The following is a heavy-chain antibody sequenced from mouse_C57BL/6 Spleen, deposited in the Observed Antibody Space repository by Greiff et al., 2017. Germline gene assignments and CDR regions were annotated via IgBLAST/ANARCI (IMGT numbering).Heavy chain of an antibody. V-gene: IGHV2-6*01. CDR3: ASGTGTWFAY. CDR1: GFSLTSYG. J-gene: IGHJ3*01. Sequence: VKVVESGPGLVAPSQSLSITCTVSGFSLTSYGVDWVRQSPGKGLEWLGVIWGVGSTNYNSALKSRLSIGKDNSKSQVFLKMNSLQTDDTAMYYCASGTGTWFAYWGQGTLVTVSA. CDR2: IWGVGST. D-gene: IGHD4-1*01.